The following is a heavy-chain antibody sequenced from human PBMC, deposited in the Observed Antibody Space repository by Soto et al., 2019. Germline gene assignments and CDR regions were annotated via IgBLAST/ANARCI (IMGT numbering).Heavy chain of an antibody. CDR1: GGSFSGYL. V-gene: IGHV4-34*01. CDR3: ARISYYDFWSGYFIMDV. Sequence: PSETLSLTCAVYGGSFSGYLWSWIRQPPIKGLDWIGEINHSGSTNYNPSLKSRVTISVDTSKNQFSLKLSSVTAADTAVYYCARISYYDFWSGYFIMDVWGQGTTVTVSS. CDR2: INHSGST. D-gene: IGHD3-3*01. J-gene: IGHJ6*02.